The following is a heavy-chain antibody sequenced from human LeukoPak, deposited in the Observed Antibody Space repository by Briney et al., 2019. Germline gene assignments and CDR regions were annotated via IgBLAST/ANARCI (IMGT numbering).Heavy chain of an antibody. J-gene: IGHJ5*02. CDR2: IYPGDSDT. D-gene: IGHD3-10*01. CDR3: ARHWRRFGDPLSPSWFDP. Sequence: GESPKISCKGSGYSFTSYWIGWVRQMPGKGLEWMGIIYPGDSDTRYSPSFQGQVTISADKSISTAYLQWSSLKASDTAVYYCARHWRRFGDPLSPSWFDPWGQGTLVTVST. CDR1: GYSFTSYW. V-gene: IGHV5-51*01.